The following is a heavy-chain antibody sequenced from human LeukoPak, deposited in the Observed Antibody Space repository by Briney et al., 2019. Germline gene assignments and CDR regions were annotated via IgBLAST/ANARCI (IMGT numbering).Heavy chain of an antibody. J-gene: IGHJ4*02. D-gene: IGHD2-8*01. CDR2: IYPGDSDT. CDR1: GYSFTSYW. V-gene: IGHV5-51*01. CDR3: ARQSVSCTNGVCYYFDY. Sequence: HGESLQISCKGSGYSFTSYWIGWVRQMPGKGLEWMGIIYPGDSDTRYSPSFQGQVTISADKSISTAYLQWSSLKASDTAMYYCARQSVSCTNGVCYYFDYWGQGTLVTVSS.